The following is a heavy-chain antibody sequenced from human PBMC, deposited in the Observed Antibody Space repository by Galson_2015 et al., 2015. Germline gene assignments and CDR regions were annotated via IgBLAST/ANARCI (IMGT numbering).Heavy chain of an antibody. CDR2: ISGSGGST. J-gene: IGHJ4*02. CDR3: AKDGWVTGYSSAVYYFDY. CDR1: GFTFSSYA. Sequence: SLRLSCAASGFTFSSYAMSWVRQAPGKGLEWVSAISGSGGSTYYADSVKGRFTISRDNSKNTLYLQMNSLRAEDTAVYYCAKDGWVTGYSSAVYYFDYWGQGTLVTVSS. D-gene: IGHD6-19*01. V-gene: IGHV3-23*01.